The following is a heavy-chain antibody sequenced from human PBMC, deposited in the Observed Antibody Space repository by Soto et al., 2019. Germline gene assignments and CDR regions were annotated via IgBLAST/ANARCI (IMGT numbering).Heavy chain of an antibody. CDR1: GASIGRGGYY. J-gene: IGHJ4*02. CDR3: ARTPGNGYNWYFDY. Sequence: SETLSLNCTVSGASIGRGGYYWTWIRQHPGKALEWMGHIHFSGETNYNPSLMGRLTMSIDTSTNQFSLNLAAVTAADTAVYYCARTPGNGYNWYFDYWGQGILVTV. CDR2: IHFSGET. V-gene: IGHV4-61*08. D-gene: IGHD5-12*01.